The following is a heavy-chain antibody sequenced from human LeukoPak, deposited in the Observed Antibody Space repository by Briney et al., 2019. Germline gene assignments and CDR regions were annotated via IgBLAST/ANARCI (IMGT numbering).Heavy chain of an antibody. Sequence: PGGSLRLSCAASGFTFSSYAMHWVRQAPGKGLEWVAVISYDGSNKYYADSVKGRFTISRDNSKNTLYLQMNSLRAEDTAVYYCASGSPASFDPWGQGTLVTVSS. J-gene: IGHJ5*02. CDR2: ISYDGSNK. V-gene: IGHV3-30-3*01. D-gene: IGHD2-2*03. CDR1: GFTFSSYA. CDR3: ASGSPASFDP.